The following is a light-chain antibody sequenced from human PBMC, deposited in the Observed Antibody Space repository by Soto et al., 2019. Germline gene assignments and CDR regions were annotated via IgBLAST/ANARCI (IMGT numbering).Light chain of an antibody. Sequence: EIVMTQSPATLSVSPGERVTLYCRASKRVSSKLAWYHQKPGQSPRLLIYGASTRATGVPARFSGSGSGTEFTLTISSLQSEDFAVYYCQQYNQWPPFTFGGGTKVEIK. CDR1: KRVSSK. V-gene: IGKV3-15*01. CDR2: GAS. CDR3: QQYNQWPPFT. J-gene: IGKJ4*01.